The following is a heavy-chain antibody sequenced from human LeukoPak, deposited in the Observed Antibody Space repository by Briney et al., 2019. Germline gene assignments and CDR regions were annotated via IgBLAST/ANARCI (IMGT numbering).Heavy chain of an antibody. CDR2: RSSGAIT. Sequence: GGSLRLSCVASGFTFSSYGMNWVRQAPGKGLEWVSGRSSGAITYYADSVKGRFTISRDNSKNTMYLQMNSLRAEDTAVYYCARDPRFLITFGGVIVGDFDYWGQGTLVTVSS. CDR1: GFTFSSYG. J-gene: IGHJ4*02. CDR3: ARDPRFLITFGGVIVGDFDY. V-gene: IGHV3-23*01. D-gene: IGHD3-16*02.